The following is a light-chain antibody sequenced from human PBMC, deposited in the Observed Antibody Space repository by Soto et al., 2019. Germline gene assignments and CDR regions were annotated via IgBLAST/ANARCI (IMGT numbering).Light chain of an antibody. CDR1: SSNIGRNT. J-gene: IGLJ3*02. CDR3: AARDDSLNGWV. CDR2: SNN. V-gene: IGLV1-44*01. Sequence: QSVLTQPPSASGTPGQRVTISCSGNSSNIGRNTVNWYQQLPGAAPKLLIYSNNHRPSGVPDRFSGSKSGTSASLAISGLQSEDEADYYCAARDDSLNGWVFGGGTKLTVL.